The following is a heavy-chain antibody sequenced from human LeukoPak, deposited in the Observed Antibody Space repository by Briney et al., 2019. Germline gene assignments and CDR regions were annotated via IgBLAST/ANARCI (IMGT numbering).Heavy chain of an antibody. CDR3: AKDWSLFDY. V-gene: IGHV3-30*18. Sequence: GGSLRLSCAASGFTFSSYGMHWVRQAPGKGLEWVAVISYDGSNKYYADSVKGRFTISRDNSKNTLYLQMNSLRVEDTAVYYCAKDWSLFDYWGQGTLVTVSS. CDR2: ISYDGSNK. D-gene: IGHD2-8*02. J-gene: IGHJ4*02. CDR1: GFTFSSYG.